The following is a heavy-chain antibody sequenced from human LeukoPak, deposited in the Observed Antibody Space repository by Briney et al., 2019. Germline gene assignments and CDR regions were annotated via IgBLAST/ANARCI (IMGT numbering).Heavy chain of an antibody. CDR3: ARGSGGSIAAAGTLYFDY. CDR2: IYSGGST. D-gene: IGHD6-13*01. Sequence: AGGSLRLSCAASGFTVSSNYMSWVRQAPGKGLEWVSVIYSGGSTYYADSVKGRFTISRDNSKNTLYLQMDSLRAEDTAVYYCARGSGGSIAAAGTLYFDYWGQGTLVTVSS. J-gene: IGHJ4*02. V-gene: IGHV3-53*01. CDR1: GFTVSSNY.